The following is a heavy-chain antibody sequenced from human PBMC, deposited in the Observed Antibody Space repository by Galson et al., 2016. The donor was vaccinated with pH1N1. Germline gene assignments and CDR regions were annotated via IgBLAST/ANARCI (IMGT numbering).Heavy chain of an antibody. Sequence: SLRLSCAASGFTFSSYGMHWVRQAPGKGLEWVARIWYDGSVTYHADSVMGRFTISRDNSKNTLYLQMNSLRAEDTAVYYYAKERHGDYALLYGMDVWGQGTTVIVSS. CDR1: GFTFSSYG. V-gene: IGHV3-33*06. CDR2: IWYDGSVT. J-gene: IGHJ6*02. D-gene: IGHD4-17*01. CDR3: AKERHGDYALLYGMDV.